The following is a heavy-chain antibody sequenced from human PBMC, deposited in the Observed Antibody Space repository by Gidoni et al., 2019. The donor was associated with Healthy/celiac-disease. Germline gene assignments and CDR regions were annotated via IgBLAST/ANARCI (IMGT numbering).Heavy chain of an antibody. CDR3: AREVYYYDSSGYRDAFDI. V-gene: IGHV3-53*01. CDR1: GFTVRSNY. J-gene: IGHJ3*02. D-gene: IGHD3-22*01. Sequence: EVQLVESGGGLIQPGGSLRLSCAASGFTVRSNYMGWVRQAPGKGLEWVSVIYSGGSTYYADSVKGRFTISRDNSKNTLYLQMNSLRAEDTAVYYCAREVYYYDSSGYRDAFDIWGQGTMVTVSS. CDR2: IYSGGST.